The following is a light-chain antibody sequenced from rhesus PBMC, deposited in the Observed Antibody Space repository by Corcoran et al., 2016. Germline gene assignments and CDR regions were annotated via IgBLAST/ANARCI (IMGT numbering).Light chain of an antibody. CDR2: GAS. V-gene: IGKV1-94*01. CDR1: QGIDKQ. Sequence: DIQMTQSPSSLSASVGDRVTVTCRASQGIDKQLTWYQQKPGTAPPLLIYGASTVRTGVSLRFSGSGSGTDFTLPISSLQPEDVATYYCLQDYTTPYSFGQGTKVEIK. CDR3: LQDYTTPYS. J-gene: IGKJ2*01.